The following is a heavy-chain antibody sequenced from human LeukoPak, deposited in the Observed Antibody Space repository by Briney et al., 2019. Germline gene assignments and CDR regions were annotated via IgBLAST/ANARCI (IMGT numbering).Heavy chain of an antibody. CDR1: GFSFSSYA. CDR3: ANVYYYGSGSYESRYFDY. D-gene: IGHD3-10*01. J-gene: IGHJ4*02. Sequence: GGSLRLSCAASGFSFSSYAMSWVRQAPGKGLEWVSGISASGGTTYYADSVKGRFTTSRDNSKNTLYLQMNSLRAEDTAVYYCANVYYYGSGSYESRYFDYWGQGTLVTVSS. V-gene: IGHV3-23*01. CDR2: ISASGGTT.